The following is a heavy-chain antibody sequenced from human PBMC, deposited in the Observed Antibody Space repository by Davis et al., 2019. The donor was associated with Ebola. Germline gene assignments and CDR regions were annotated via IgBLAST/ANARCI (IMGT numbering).Heavy chain of an antibody. CDR2: ISAYNGNT. J-gene: IGHJ6*04. D-gene: IGHD3-16*01. CDR1: GYTFSSYG. CDR3: ARDGAWRGYYYYGMDV. V-gene: IGHV1-18*04. Sequence: ASVKVSCKASGYTFSSYGFTWVRQAPGQGLEWMGWISAYNGNTNYAQKLQGRVTMTTDTSTSTAYMELRSLRSDDTAVYYCARDGAWRGYYYYGMDVWGKGTTVTVSS.